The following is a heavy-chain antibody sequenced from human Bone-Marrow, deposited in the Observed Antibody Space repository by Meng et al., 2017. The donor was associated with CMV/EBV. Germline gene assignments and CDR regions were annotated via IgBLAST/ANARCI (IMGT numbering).Heavy chain of an antibody. J-gene: IGHJ4*02. Sequence: QWQLVQSGAEMKKPGASVTVSRTTSGFTFSDYYIHWVRQAPGQGLEWMGWVNSKNEATNYARKFQGRVSMTRDTSISTAHMELSRLMSDDTAVYYCVRSSGWSLFDYWGQGTLVTVSS. CDR2: VNSKNEAT. D-gene: IGHD6-19*01. V-gene: IGHV1-2*02. CDR1: GFTFSDYY. CDR3: VRSSGWSLFDY.